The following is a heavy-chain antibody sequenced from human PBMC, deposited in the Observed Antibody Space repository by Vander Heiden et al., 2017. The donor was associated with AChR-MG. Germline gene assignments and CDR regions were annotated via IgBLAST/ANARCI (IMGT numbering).Heavy chain of an antibody. J-gene: IGHJ3*02. Sequence: EVQLLESGGGLVQPGGSLRLPCAASGFTFSSYAMGWVRQAPGKGLEWVSAISGSGGSTYYADSVKGRFTISRDNSKNTLYLQMNSLRAEDTAVYYCAKGSVHYVGTLLDAFDIWGQGTMVTVSS. CDR3: AKGSVHYVGTLLDAFDI. D-gene: IGHD3-16*01. CDR1: GFTFSSYA. V-gene: IGHV3-23*01. CDR2: ISGSGGST.